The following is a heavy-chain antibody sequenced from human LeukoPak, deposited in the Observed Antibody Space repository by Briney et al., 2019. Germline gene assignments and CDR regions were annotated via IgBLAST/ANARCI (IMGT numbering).Heavy chain of an antibody. V-gene: IGHV3-74*01. CDR3: ARDLYSYGYYYFDY. D-gene: IGHD5-18*01. CDR2: INSEGSST. J-gene: IGHJ4*02. Sequence: GGSLRPSCAASGFTFSSYWMHWVRQAPGKGLVWVSRINSEGSSTSYADSVKGRFTISRDNAKNTLYLQMNSLRAEDTAVYYCARDLYSYGYYYFDYWGQGTLVTVSS. CDR1: GFTFSSYW.